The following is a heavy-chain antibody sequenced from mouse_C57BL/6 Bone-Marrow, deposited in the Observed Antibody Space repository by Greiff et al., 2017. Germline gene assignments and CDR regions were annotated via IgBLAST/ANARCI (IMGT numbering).Heavy chain of an antibody. CDR3: SSSPLYYDSYYYAMDY. V-gene: IGHV1-72*01. Sequence: QVQLQQPGAELVKPGASVKLSCKASGYTFTSYWMHWVKQRPGRGLEWIGRIDPNSGGTKYNEQFKSKATLTVDKPSSTAYMQLSRLTSEDSAVYYWSSSPLYYDSYYYAMDYWGQGTSVTVSS. CDR2: IDPNSGGT. J-gene: IGHJ4*01. D-gene: IGHD2-4*01. CDR1: GYTFTSYW.